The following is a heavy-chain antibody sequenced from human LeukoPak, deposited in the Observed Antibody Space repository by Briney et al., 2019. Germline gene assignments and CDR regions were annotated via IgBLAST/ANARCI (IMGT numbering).Heavy chain of an antibody. V-gene: IGHV3-48*04. CDR3: ARGGDFWSGYSAHYFDY. J-gene: IGHJ4*02. D-gene: IGHD3-3*01. CDR2: ISSSGSTI. CDR1: GFSFSTYW. Sequence: GGSLRLSCAASGFSFSTYWMNWVRQAPGKGLEWVSYISSSGSTIYYADSVKGRFTISRDNAKNSLYLQMNSLRAEDTAVYYCARGGDFWSGYSAHYFDYWGQGTLVTVSS.